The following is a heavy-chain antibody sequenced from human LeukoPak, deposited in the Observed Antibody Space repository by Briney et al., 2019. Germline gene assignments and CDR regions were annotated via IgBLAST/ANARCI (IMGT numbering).Heavy chain of an antibody. D-gene: IGHD5-18*01. J-gene: IGHJ4*02. CDR1: GGSISSGDYY. CDR3: ARAGGYSYGYGFDY. Sequence: PSETLSLTCTVSGGSISSGDYYWSWIRQPPGKGLEWIGYIYYSGTTYYNPSLKRRVTISVDTSKNQFSLKLSSVTAADTAVYYCARAGGYSYGYGFDYWGQGTLVTVSS. V-gene: IGHV4-30-4*01. CDR2: IYYSGTT.